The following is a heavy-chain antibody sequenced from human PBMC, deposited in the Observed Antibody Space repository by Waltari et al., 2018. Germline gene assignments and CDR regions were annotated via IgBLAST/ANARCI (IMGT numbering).Heavy chain of an antibody. CDR2: INTRNGDT. Sequence: QVQLVQSGTEVKKVGASVKVSCKASGYIFTGHFINWVRQAPGQGLEWVGRINTRNGDTDYAQKFQGRVTMTSDPPITTVYMELSSLRSDDKAVYYCARDRNYDFWTGRYGMDVWGQGTTVTVSS. V-gene: IGHV1-2*06. CDR1: GYIFTGHF. J-gene: IGHJ6*02. D-gene: IGHD3-3*01. CDR3: ARDRNYDFWTGRYGMDV.